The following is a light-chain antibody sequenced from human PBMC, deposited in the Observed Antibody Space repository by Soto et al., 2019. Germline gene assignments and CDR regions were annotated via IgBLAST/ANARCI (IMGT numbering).Light chain of an antibody. J-gene: IGKJ2*01. CDR3: HQYATSSPT. CDR2: GGS. Sequence: DIQMTQSPSTLSASVGDRVTITCRASQSISVYLAWYQQRPREAPKLLIYGGSSLESGVPSRFRGSGSGTEFTLTISRLQPTYFATYYCHQYATSSPTFGQGTKLEI. CDR1: QSISVY. V-gene: IGKV1-5*01.